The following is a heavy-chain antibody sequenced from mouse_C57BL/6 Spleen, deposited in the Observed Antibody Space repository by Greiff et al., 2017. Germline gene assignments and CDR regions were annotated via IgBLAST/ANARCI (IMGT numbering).Heavy chain of an antibody. CDR3: ARERAYYSNPFDY. J-gene: IGHJ2*01. CDR2: IYPGDGDT. V-gene: IGHV1-80*01. CDR1: GYAFSSYW. Sequence: VQLQQSGAELVKPGASVKISCKASGYAFSSYWMNWVKQRPGKGLEWIGQIYPGDGDTNYNGKFKGKATLTADKSSSTAYMQLSSLTSEDSAVYCCARERAYYSNPFDYWGQGTTLTVSS. D-gene: IGHD2-5*01.